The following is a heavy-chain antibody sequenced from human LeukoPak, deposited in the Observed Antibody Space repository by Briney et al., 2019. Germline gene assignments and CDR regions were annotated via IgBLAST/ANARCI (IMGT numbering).Heavy chain of an antibody. J-gene: IGHJ4*02. CDR2: ISGSGGST. CDR1: GFTFSSYA. Sequence: GGSLRPSCAASGFTFSSYAMSWFRQAPGKGLEWVSAISGSGGSTYYADSVKGRFTISRDNSKNTLYLQMNSLRAEDTAVYYCANGGAWPIGYWGQGTLVTVSS. D-gene: IGHD3-3*01. V-gene: IGHV3-23*01. CDR3: ANGGAWPIGY.